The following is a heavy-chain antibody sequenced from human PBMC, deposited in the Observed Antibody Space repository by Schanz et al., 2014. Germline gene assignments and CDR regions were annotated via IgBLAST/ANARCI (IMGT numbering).Heavy chain of an antibody. J-gene: IGHJ4*02. Sequence: EVQLVESGGGLVQPGGSLRLSCAASGVTFGNYAMNWVRQAPGKGLEWVSAITGSGDSTYFADSVKGRFTISRDNSDNTLFLQMNSLRAEDTAVYYCAKVREWWPYYFDYWGQGTLVTVSS. CDR2: ITGSGDST. V-gene: IGHV3-23*04. CDR1: GVTFGNYA. D-gene: IGHD2-15*01. CDR3: AKVREWWPYYFDY.